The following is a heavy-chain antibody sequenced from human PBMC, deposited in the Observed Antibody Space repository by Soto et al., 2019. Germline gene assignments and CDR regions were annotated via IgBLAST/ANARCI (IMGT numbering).Heavy chain of an antibody. CDR2: IYYSGRT. D-gene: IGHD3-16*02. V-gene: IGHV4-30-4*08. CDR3: ARDRANTPDYFDY. J-gene: IGHJ4*02. Sequence: PSETLSLTCAVYGGSFSGYYWSWIRQPPGKGLEWIGYIYYSGRTSYNPSLKSRLTISIDTSKNHFSLRLNSVTAADTAVYYCARDRANTPDYFDYWGQGTLVTVSS. CDR1: GGSFSGYY.